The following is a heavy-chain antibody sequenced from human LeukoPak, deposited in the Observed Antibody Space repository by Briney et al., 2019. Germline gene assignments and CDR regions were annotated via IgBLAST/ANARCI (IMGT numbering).Heavy chain of an antibody. CDR2: ISSNGDNT. Sequence: GGSLRLSCSASGFPFNTYAIHWVRQAPGKGLEYVAGISSNGDNTDFADSAKGRFTISRDNSKSTLFLQMNSLRGEDTAVYFCTRDSALLGVAFDLWGQGTVVTVSS. J-gene: IGHJ3*01. CDR1: GFPFNTYA. CDR3: TRDSALLGVAFDL. D-gene: IGHD2-15*01. V-gene: IGHV3-64D*06.